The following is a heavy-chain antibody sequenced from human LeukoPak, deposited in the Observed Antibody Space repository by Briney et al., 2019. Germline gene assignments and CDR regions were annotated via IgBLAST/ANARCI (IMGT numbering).Heavy chain of an antibody. CDR2: ISSVGTTI. D-gene: IGHD4-23*01. J-gene: IGHJ3*01. V-gene: IGHV3-48*03. CDR1: TFTFSHYE. Sequence: GGSLRLSCAASTFTFSHYEMNWVRQAPGKGLEWVSYISSVGTTIYYADSVKGRLTISRDNAKNSLYLQMNSLRAEDTAIYYCARSTVVPRADFDVWGQGTMVTVSS. CDR3: ARSTVVPRADFDV.